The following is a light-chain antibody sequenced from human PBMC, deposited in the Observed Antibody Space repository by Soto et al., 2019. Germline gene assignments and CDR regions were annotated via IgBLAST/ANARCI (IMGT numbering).Light chain of an antibody. CDR3: QQYEKLPT. Sequence: DIQMTHSPSSLSASVGDIVTITCQASQNINNYLNWYQQKPGRAPKLLIYDASNLEAGVPSRFRGSGSGTDFSFTISRLQPEDIATYYCQQYEKLPTFGQGTRLEIK. CDR2: DAS. J-gene: IGKJ5*01. V-gene: IGKV1-33*01. CDR1: QNINNY.